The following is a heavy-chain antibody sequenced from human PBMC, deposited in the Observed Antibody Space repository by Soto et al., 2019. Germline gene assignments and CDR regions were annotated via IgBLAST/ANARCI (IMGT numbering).Heavy chain of an antibody. CDR2: INPNSGGT. J-gene: IGHJ6*02. Sequence: ASVKVSCKASGYTFTGYYMHWVLQAPGQGLEWMGWINPNSGGTNYAQKFQGRVTMTRDTSISTAYMELSRLRSDDTAVYYCARDRFSDFGYYYYGMDVWGQGTTVTVSS. CDR3: ARDRFSDFGYYYYGMDV. V-gene: IGHV1-2*02. CDR1: GYTFTGYY. D-gene: IGHD3-3*01.